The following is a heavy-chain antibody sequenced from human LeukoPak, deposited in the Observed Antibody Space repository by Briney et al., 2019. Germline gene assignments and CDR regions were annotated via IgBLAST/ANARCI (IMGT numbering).Heavy chain of an antibody. CDR2: IYPGDSDT. Sequence: GESLKISCKGSGYSFTSYWIGWVRQMPGIGLAWMGIIYPGDSDTRYSPSFQGRVTIPADKSISTAYLQWSSLKASDTAMYYCARCSIGAGWWFDPWGQGTLVTVSS. CDR1: GYSFTSYW. V-gene: IGHV5-51*01. D-gene: IGHD5-12*01. CDR3: ARCSIGAGWWFDP. J-gene: IGHJ5*02.